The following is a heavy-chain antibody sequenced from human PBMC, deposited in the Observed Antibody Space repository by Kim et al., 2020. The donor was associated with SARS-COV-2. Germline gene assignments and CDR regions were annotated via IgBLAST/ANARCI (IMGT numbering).Heavy chain of an antibody. J-gene: IGHJ5*02. CDR2: T. Sequence: TNYEQKFQDRVTMTRDTSINIAYMDLSRLRSDDTAVYYCARAGTRTSWFDPWGQGTLVTVSS. CDR3: ARAGTRTSWFDP. D-gene: IGHD6-13*01. V-gene: IGHV1-2*02.